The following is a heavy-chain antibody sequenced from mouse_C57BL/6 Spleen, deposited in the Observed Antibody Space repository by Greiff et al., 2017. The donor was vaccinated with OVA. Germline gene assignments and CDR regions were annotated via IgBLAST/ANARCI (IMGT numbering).Heavy chain of an antibody. CDR2: IDPEDGDT. D-gene: IGHD2-5*01. Sequence: VQLQQSGAELVRPGASVKLSCTASGFNIKDYYMHWVKQRPEQGLEWIGRIDPEDGDTEYAPKFHGKATMTADTSSNTAYLQLSSLTSEDTAVYYCTTCDSNYYAMDYWGQGTSVTVSS. J-gene: IGHJ4*01. V-gene: IGHV14-1*01. CDR1: GFNIKDYY. CDR3: TTCDSNYYAMDY.